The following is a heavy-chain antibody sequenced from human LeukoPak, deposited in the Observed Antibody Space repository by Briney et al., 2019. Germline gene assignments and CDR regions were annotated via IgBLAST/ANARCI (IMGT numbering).Heavy chain of an antibody. CDR3: ARAISATGNNWFDP. V-gene: IGHV4-39*01. CDR2: IYYSGST. D-gene: IGHD6-13*01. CDR1: GGSISSSSYY. Sequence: PSETLSLTCTVSGGSISSSSYYWGWIRQPPGKGLEWIGSIYYSGSTYYNPSLKSRVTISVDTSKNQFSLKLSSVTAADTAVYYCARAISATGNNWFDPWGQGTLVTVSS. J-gene: IGHJ5*02.